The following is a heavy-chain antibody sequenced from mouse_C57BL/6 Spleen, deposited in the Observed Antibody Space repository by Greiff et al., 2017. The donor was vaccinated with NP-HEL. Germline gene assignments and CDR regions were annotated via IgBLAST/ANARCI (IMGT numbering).Heavy chain of an antibody. CDR1: GYAFSSYW. Sequence: VKLQESGAELVKPGASVKISCKASGYAFSSYWMNWVKQRPGKGLEWIGQIYPGDGDTNYNGKFKGKATLTADKSSSTAYMQLSSLTSEDSAVYFCARNYYGTPYYFDYWGQGTTLTVSS. V-gene: IGHV1-80*01. CDR2: IYPGDGDT. CDR3: ARNYYGTPYYFDY. J-gene: IGHJ2*01. D-gene: IGHD1-1*01.